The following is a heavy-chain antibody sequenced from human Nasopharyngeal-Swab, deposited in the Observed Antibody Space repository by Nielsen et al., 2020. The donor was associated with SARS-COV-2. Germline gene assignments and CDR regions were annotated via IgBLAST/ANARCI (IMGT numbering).Heavy chain of an antibody. CDR3: ARAAKGYCSSTSCYSIPEYYYYYMDV. D-gene: IGHD2-2*01. Sequence: WVRQAPGQGLEWMGWINPNGGGTNYAQKFQGWVTMTRDTSISTAYMELSRLRSDDTAVYYCARAAKGYCSSTSCYSIPEYYYYYMDVWGKGTTVTVSS. V-gene: IGHV1-2*04. CDR2: INPNGGGT. J-gene: IGHJ6*03.